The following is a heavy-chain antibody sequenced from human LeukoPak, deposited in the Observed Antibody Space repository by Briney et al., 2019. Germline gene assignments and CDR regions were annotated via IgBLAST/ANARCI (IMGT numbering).Heavy chain of an antibody. CDR1: GFTFSSFG. V-gene: IGHV3-23*01. Sequence: GGSLRLSCAASGFTFSSFGMNWVRQAPGKGLQWVSSITSSGDGTYYADSVKGRFTISRDNSENMLYLQMNSLRVEDTAVYFCAKDRPNYYGSNGHYYRRDGDYWGQGTLVTVSS. D-gene: IGHD3-22*01. J-gene: IGHJ4*02. CDR3: AKDRPNYYGSNGHYYRRDGDY. CDR2: ITSSGDGT.